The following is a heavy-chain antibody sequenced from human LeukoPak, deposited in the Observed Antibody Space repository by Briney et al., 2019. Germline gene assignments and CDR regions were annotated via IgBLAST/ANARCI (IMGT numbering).Heavy chain of an antibody. CDR2: ISSDGSIT. CDR3: TREVSGGCDY. CDR1: GFNFTTYW. Sequence: GGSLRLSCAASGFNFTTYWLHWVRQGPGKGLVWVSRISSDGSITNYADSVKGRFTISRDNAKNTLYLQMNSLTAEDTAVYYCTREVSGGCDYRGQGTLVTVSS. V-gene: IGHV3-74*01. D-gene: IGHD2-8*02. J-gene: IGHJ4*02.